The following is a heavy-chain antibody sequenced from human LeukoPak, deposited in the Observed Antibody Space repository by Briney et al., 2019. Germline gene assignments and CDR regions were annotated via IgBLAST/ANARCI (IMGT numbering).Heavy chain of an antibody. D-gene: IGHD3-22*01. Sequence: PGLSLQISCQGSGYSFTSYWISWVRQMRGKGLEWMGRIDPSDSYTDYSPSFQGHVTISADKSINTAYLQLTSLKASNTAMYYCSRSPQGLILDYWGQGTLVTVSS. J-gene: IGHJ4*02. V-gene: IGHV5-10-1*01. CDR3: SRSPQGLILDY. CDR2: IDPSDSYT. CDR1: GYSFTSYW.